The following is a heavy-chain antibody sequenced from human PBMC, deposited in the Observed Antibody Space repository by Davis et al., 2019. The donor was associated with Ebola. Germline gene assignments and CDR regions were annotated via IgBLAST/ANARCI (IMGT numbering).Heavy chain of an antibody. CDR2: ISAYNGDI. Sequence: ASVKVSCKASGYSFIAYYIHWVRQAPGQGLEWLGWISAYNGDIKYAQKFQGRVTMTTDTSTSTAYMELRSLRSDDTAVYYCARSPAMVGWLPDYWGQGTLVTVSS. CDR3: ARSPAMVGWLPDY. CDR1: GYSFIAYY. V-gene: IGHV1-18*04. D-gene: IGHD5-18*01. J-gene: IGHJ4*02.